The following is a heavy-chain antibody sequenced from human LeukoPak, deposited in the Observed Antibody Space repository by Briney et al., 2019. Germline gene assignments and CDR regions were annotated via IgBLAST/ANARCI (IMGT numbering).Heavy chain of an antibody. Sequence: GGSLRLSCAASGFTFSDYYMSWIRQAPGKGLEWVSYISSSSSYINYADSVKGRFTISRDNAKNSLYLQMNSLRAEDTAVYYCARLAAAGYYFDYWGQGTLVTVSS. CDR1: GFTFSDYY. D-gene: IGHD6-13*01. CDR3: ARLAAAGYYFDY. V-gene: IGHV3-11*06. CDR2: ISSSSSYI. J-gene: IGHJ4*02.